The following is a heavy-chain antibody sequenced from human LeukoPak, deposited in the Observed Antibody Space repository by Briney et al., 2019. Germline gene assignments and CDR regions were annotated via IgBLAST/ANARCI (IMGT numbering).Heavy chain of an antibody. V-gene: IGHV4-31*03. CDR3: ARVVGVTMVRGVITRYYYYYYMDV. CDR1: GGSISSGGYY. J-gene: IGHJ6*03. CDR2: IYYSGST. Sequence: SETLSLTCTVFGGSISSGGYYWSWIRQHPGKGLEWIGYIYYSGSTYYNPSLKSRVTISVDTSKNQFSLRLSSVTAADTAVYYCARVVGVTMVRGVITRYYYYYYMDVWGKGTTVTVSS. D-gene: IGHD3-10*01.